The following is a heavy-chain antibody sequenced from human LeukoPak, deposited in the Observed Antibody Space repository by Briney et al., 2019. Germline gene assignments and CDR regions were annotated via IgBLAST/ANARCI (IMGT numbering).Heavy chain of an antibody. CDR3: ARSTDNNGGRAFDI. D-gene: IGHD1-14*01. V-gene: IGHV4-4*07. J-gene: IGHJ3*02. CDR2: IHSSGSS. CDR1: GDSISTYY. Sequence: PSETLSLTCTVSGDSISTYYWSWIRQPAGKGLEWLGRIHSSGSSNYNPSLKGRVTMSVDTSKNQFSLNLTSVTAADTAVYYCARSTDNNGGRAFDIWGQGTMVTVSS.